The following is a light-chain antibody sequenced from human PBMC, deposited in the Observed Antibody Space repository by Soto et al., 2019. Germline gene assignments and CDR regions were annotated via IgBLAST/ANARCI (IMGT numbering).Light chain of an antibody. Sequence: ILMTQSPATLSVSPGERATLSCRASQSVSNNLAWYQQKPGQAPRLLIYDASTRATGIPARFSGSVSGTEFTLTISGLQSEDFAVYYCQQYNNWPPLTFGQGTKVEIK. CDR2: DAS. CDR3: QQYNNWPPLT. CDR1: QSVSNN. J-gene: IGKJ1*01. V-gene: IGKV3-15*01.